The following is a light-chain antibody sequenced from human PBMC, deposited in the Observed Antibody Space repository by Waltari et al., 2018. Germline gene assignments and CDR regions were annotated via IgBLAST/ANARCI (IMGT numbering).Light chain of an antibody. CDR3: ETWDTHTRV. Sequence: QPVLTQSSSASASLGSWVNLTCTLSSGHRTYIVAWHQQQPGKAPRFLMKLERRGTYRRGGGVPDRFSGPSSGTDRYLTISDLQSEDEADYYCETWDTHTRVFGGGTKLTVL. J-gene: IGLJ3*02. CDR2: LERRGTY. CDR1: SGHRTYI. V-gene: IGLV4-60*03.